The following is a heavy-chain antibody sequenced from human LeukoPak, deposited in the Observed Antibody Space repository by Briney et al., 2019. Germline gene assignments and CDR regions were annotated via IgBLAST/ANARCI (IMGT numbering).Heavy chain of an antibody. D-gene: IGHD3-3*01. CDR3: AKALSRVLRSTIDY. J-gene: IGHJ4*02. Sequence: PGGSLRLSRAASGFTFNSYAMTWVRQAPGQGLEWVSTISSSGGNTYYADSVKGRFTISRDNSKNTLYLQMNSLRAEDTALYYCAKALSRVLRSTIDYWGQGTLVTVSS. CDR2: ISSSGGNT. CDR1: GFTFNSYA. V-gene: IGHV3-23*01.